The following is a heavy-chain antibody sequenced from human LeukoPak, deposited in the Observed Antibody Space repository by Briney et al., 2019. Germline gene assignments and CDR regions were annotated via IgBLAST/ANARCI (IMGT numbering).Heavy chain of an antibody. CDR3: ARSGGYDYVWGSYRPSYYYYYMDV. J-gene: IGHJ6*03. V-gene: IGHV4-4*02. Sequence: PSETLSLTCAVSGGSISSSNWWSWVRQPPGKGLEWIGEIYHSGSTNYNPSLKSRVTISVDKSKNQFSLKLSSVTAADTAVYYCARSGGYDYVWGSYRPSYYYYYMDVWGKGTTVTISS. D-gene: IGHD3-16*02. CDR1: GGSISSSNW. CDR2: IYHSGST.